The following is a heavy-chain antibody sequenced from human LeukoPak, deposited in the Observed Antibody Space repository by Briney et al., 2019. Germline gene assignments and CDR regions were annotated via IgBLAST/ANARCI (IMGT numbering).Heavy chain of an antibody. CDR1: GFTFSTYS. CDR2: ISGSGGST. Sequence: PGGSLRLSCAASGFTFSTYSMSWVRQAPGKGLEWVSAISGSGGSTYYADSVKGRFTISRDNSKNTLYLQMNSLRAEDTAVYYCAKDLHEQQPTRDAFDIWGQGTMVTVSS. J-gene: IGHJ3*02. D-gene: IGHD6-13*01. CDR3: AKDLHEQQPTRDAFDI. V-gene: IGHV3-23*01.